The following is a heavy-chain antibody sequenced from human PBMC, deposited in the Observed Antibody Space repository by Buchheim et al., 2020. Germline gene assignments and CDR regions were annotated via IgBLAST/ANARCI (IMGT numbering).Heavy chain of an antibody. J-gene: IGHJ4*02. V-gene: IGHV3-74*01. Sequence: EVQLVESGGGLVQPGGSLRLSCAASGFTFSSHWMQWVRQGPGEGLVWVSRISGDGSGITYADSARGRFTISRDNAKSTLYLQMNSLRAEDTAVYYCGRVTLGATGLDSWGQGT. CDR2: ISGDGSGI. CDR3: GRVTLGATGLDS. D-gene: IGHD1-26*01. CDR1: GFTFSSHW.